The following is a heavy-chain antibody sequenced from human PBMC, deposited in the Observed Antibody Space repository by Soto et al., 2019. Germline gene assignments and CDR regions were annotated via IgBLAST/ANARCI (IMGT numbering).Heavy chain of an antibody. CDR2: IKSKSDGGTT. D-gene: IGHD1-26*01. J-gene: IGHJ3*02. Sequence: PGGSLRLSCAASGFTFSNAWMNWVRQAPGKGQEWVGRIKSKSDGGTTDYAAPVQGRFIVSRDDSKNTLYLQMQSLRTEDTAVYYCATDPFSGSYYGFYIWGQGTMVTVSS. CDR3: ATDPFSGSYYGFYI. CDR1: GFTFSNAW. V-gene: IGHV3-15*01.